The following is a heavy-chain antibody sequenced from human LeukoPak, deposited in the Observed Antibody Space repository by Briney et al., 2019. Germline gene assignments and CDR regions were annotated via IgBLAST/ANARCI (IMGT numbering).Heavy chain of an antibody. CDR3: ARFEIPAYYYDSSGYYPGWFDP. D-gene: IGHD3-22*01. Sequence: SETLSLTCAVSGGSISSGGYSWSWIRQPPGKGLEWIAYIYNSGNTYYNPSLKSRVTISVDRSKNQFSLKLSSVTAADTAVYYCARFEIPAYYYDSSGYYPGWFDPWGQGTLVTVSS. CDR2: IYNSGNT. CDR1: GGSISSGGYS. V-gene: IGHV4-30-2*01. J-gene: IGHJ5*02.